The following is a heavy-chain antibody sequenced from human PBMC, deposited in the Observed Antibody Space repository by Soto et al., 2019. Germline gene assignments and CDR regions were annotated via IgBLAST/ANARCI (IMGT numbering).Heavy chain of an antibody. CDR1: GYTFTSYY. CDR2: IKPSGGST. CDR3: ARVSLNYYGPGSYDYFDY. Sequence: QVQLVQSGAEVKKPGASVKVSCKASGYTFTSYYMHWVRQAPGQGLEWMGIIKPSGGSTSYAQKFHGRVNMTRDTSTSTVYMELSSLRSEDTAVYYCARVSLNYYGPGSYDYFDYWGQGTMVTVSS. J-gene: IGHJ4*02. V-gene: IGHV1-46*03. D-gene: IGHD3-10*01.